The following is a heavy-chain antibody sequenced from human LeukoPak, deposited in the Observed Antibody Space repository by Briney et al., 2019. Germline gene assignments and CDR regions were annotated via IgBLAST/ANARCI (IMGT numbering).Heavy chain of an antibody. V-gene: IGHV3-15*01. J-gene: IGHJ4*02. D-gene: IGHD6-13*01. CDR3: AKSRIASFGSSWYLAYFDY. CDR1: GFTFSNTW. Sequence: GGSLRLSCAASGFTFSNTWMSWVRQAPGKGLEWVGRIKSKTDGGTTDYAAPVKGRFTISRDDSKNTLYLQMNSLKTEDTAVYYCAKSRIASFGSSWYLAYFDYWGQGTLVTVSS. CDR2: IKSKTDGGTT.